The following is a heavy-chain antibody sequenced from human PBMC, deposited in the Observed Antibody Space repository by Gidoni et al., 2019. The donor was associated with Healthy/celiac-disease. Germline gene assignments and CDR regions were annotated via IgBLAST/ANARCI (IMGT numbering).Heavy chain of an antibody. CDR3: ARGNIATAAADY. V-gene: IGHV3-11*01. CDR2: ISSSGSTT. J-gene: IGHJ4*02. CDR1: GFTFSDYY. Sequence: QVQMVESGGGLVKPGGSLRLTCAASGFTFSDYYMSWISQAPGKGLEWVSYISSSGSTTYYADSVKGRFTISRDNAKNSLYLQMNSLRAEDTAVYYCARGNIATAAADYWGQGTLVTVSS. D-gene: IGHD6-13*01.